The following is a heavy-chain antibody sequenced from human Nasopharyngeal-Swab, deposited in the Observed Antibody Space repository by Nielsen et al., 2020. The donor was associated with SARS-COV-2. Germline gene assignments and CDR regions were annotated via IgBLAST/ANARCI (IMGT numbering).Heavy chain of an antibody. CDR2: IYYSGST. Sequence: RQAPGKGLEWIGSIYYSGSTYYNPSLKSRVTISVDTSKNQFSLKLSSVTAADTAVYYCARPRGSGWYREAFDIWAKGQWSPSPQ. CDR3: ARPRGSGWYREAFDI. J-gene: IGHJ3*02. V-gene: IGHV4-39*01. D-gene: IGHD6-19*01.